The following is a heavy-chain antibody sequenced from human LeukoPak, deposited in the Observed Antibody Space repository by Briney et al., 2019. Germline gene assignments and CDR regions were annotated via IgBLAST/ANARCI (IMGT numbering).Heavy chain of an antibody. CDR1: GGSISSYY. V-gene: IGHV4-59*12. Sequence: PSETLSLTCTVSGGSISSYYWSWIRQPPGKGLEWIGYIYYSGSTNYNPSLKSRVTISVDTSKNQFSLKMSSVTAADTALYYCARRFRYGSGSYHVQSLFDNWGQGTLVTVSS. J-gene: IGHJ4*02. CDR3: ARRFRYGSGSYHVQSLFDN. CDR2: IYYSGST. D-gene: IGHD3-10*01.